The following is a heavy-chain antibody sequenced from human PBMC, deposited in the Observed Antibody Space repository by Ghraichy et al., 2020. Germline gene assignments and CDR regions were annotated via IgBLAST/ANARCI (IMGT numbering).Heavy chain of an antibody. Sequence: GESLNISCAASGFTFSGYSMNWVHQAPGKGLEWVSSISSSSTYIYYADSVKGRFTISRDNAKNSLYLQMNSLRAEDTAVYYCARDMVQGVIDAFDVWGQGTMVTVSS. CDR3: ARDMVQGVIDAFDV. D-gene: IGHD3-10*01. CDR1: GFTFSGYS. CDR2: ISSSSTYI. V-gene: IGHV3-21*01. J-gene: IGHJ3*01.